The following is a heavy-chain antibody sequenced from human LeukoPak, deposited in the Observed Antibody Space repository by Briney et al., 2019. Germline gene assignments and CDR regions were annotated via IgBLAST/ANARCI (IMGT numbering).Heavy chain of an antibody. CDR2: IGTAGDT. J-gene: IGHJ3*02. CDR1: GFTLSSYD. Sequence: PGGSLRLSCAASGFTLSSYDMHWVRQATGKGLEWVSAIGTAGDTYYPGSVKGRFTTSRENAKNSLYLQMNSLRAGDTAVYYCARELAPGDAFDIWGQGTMVTVSS. D-gene: IGHD1-1*01. CDR3: ARELAPGDAFDI. V-gene: IGHV3-13*01.